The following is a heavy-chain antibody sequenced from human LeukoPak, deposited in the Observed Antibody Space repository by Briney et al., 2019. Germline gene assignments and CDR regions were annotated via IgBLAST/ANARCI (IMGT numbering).Heavy chain of an antibody. V-gene: IGHV1-24*01. J-gene: IGHJ5*02. D-gene: IGHD3-10*01. Sequence: ASVKVSCKVSGYTLTELSMHWVRQAPGKGLEWMGGFDPEDGETIYAQKFQGGVTMTEDTSTDTAYMELSSLRSEDTAVYYCATSGSYYSRWFDPWGQGTLVTVSS. CDR1: GYTLTELS. CDR2: FDPEDGET. CDR3: ATSGSYYSRWFDP.